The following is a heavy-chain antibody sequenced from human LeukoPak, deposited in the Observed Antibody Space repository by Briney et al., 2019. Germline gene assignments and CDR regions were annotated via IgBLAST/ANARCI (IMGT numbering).Heavy chain of an antibody. CDR3: ARVVPLLAISGVVIEQPNWFDP. CDR2: ISAYNGNT. J-gene: IGHJ5*02. Sequence: ASVKVSCKASGYTFTSYGIRWVRQAPGQGLEWMGWISAYNGNTNYAQKLQGRVTMTTDTSTSTAYMELRSLRSDDTAVYYCARVVPLLAISGVVIEQPNWFDPWGQGTLVTVSS. V-gene: IGHV1-18*01. D-gene: IGHD3-3*01. CDR1: GYTFTSYG.